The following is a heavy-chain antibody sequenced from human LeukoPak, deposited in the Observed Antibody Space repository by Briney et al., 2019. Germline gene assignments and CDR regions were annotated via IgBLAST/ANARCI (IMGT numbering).Heavy chain of an antibody. CDR2: IYYSGST. D-gene: IGHD5-24*01. J-gene: IGHJ4*02. CDR3: ARADGTIYYFDS. V-gene: IGHV4-59*12. Sequence: SETLSLTCTVSGGSISNYYWSWIRQPPGKGLEWIGYIYYSGSTYYNPSLKGRVIISLNTSKTQFSLKLSSVTAADTAVYYCARADGTIYYFDSWGQGTVVTVSS. CDR1: GGSISNYY.